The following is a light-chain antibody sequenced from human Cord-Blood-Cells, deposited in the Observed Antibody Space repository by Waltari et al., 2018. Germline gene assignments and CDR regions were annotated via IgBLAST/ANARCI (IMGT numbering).Light chain of an antibody. Sequence: QSVLTQPPSASGTPGQRATTPCPGSSSNTGRNTVNCYQQLPGTAPKLLIYSNNQRPSGVPDRFSGSKSGTSASLAISGLQSEDEADYYCAAWDDSLNGRVFGGGTKLTVL. J-gene: IGLJ3*02. CDR1: SSNTGRNT. CDR3: AAWDDSLNGRV. CDR2: SNN. V-gene: IGLV1-44*01.